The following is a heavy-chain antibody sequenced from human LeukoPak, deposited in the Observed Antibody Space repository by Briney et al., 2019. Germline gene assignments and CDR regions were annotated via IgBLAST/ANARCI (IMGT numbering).Heavy chain of an antibody. J-gene: IGHJ6*02. D-gene: IGHD3-10*01. CDR1: GYTFTSYG. V-gene: IGHV1-18*01. Sequence: ASVKVSCKASGYTFTSYGISWVRQAPGQGLEWMGWISAYNGNTNYAQKLQGRVTMTTDTSTSTAYMELRSLRSDDTAVYYCARDPKQGGSERPYYYGMDVWGQGTTVTVSS. CDR3: ARDPKQGGSERPYYYGMDV. CDR2: ISAYNGNT.